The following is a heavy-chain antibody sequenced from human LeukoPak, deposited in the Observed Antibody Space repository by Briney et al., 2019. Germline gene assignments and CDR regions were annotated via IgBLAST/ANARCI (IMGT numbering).Heavy chain of an antibody. CDR3: ARDRVGYCGGDCAVSAFDI. J-gene: IGHJ3*02. D-gene: IGHD2-21*02. Sequence: GESLRLSCVASGFTFTDHPMNWVRQAPGKGLEWISYIGGDGIAFYADSVKGRFTASKDDARKSTYLQMNSLRSEDTAVYYCARDRVGYCGGDCAVSAFDIWGQGTMVTVSS. CDR2: IGGDGIA. CDR1: GFTFTDHP. V-gene: IGHV3-69-1*01.